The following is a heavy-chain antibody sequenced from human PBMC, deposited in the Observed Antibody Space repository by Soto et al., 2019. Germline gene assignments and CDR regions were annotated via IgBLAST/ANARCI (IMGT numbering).Heavy chain of an antibody. J-gene: IGHJ4*02. CDR3: AREVAMTTSSPWFDY. D-gene: IGHD3-22*01. CDR2: INAGNGNT. Sequence: ASVKVSCKASGYTFTSYAMHWVRQAPGQRLEWMGWINAGNGNTKYSQKFQGRVTITRDTSASTAYMELSSLRSEDTAVYYCAREVAMTTSSPWFDYWGQGTLVTVSS. CDR1: GYTFTSYA. V-gene: IGHV1-3*01.